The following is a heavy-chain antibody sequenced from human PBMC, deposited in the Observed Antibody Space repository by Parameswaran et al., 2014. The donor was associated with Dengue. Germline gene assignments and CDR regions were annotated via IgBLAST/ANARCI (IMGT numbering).Heavy chain of an antibody. V-gene: IGHV3-23*01. CDR2: ISGSGGST. D-gene: IGHD5-12*01. Sequence: WIRQPPGKGLEWVSAISGSGGSTYYADSVKGRFTISRDNSKNTLYLQMNSLRAEDTAVYYCAKDGYSGYHGTFDPWGQGTLVTVSS. CDR3: AKDGYSGYHGTFDP. J-gene: IGHJ5*02.